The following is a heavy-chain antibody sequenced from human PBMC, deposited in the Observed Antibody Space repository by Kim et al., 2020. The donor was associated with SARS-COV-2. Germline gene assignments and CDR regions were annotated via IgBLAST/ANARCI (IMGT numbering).Heavy chain of an antibody. V-gene: IGHV3-23*01. CDR1: GFTFSSYA. J-gene: IGHJ5*02. D-gene: IGHD6-19*01. CDR3: AKEQQGRTVDGSWANWVDP. Sequence: GGSLRLSCAASGFTFSSYAMSWVRQAPGKGLEWVSAISGSGGSTYYADSVKGRFTISRDNSKNTLYLQMNSLRAEDTAVYYCAKEQQGRTVDGSWANWVDPWGQGTLVTVSS. CDR2: ISGSGGST.